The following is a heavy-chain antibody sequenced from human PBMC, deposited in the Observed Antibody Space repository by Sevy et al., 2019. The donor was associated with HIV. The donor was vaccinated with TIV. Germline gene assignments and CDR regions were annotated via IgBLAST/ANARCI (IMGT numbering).Heavy chain of an antibody. D-gene: IGHD2-8*02. CDR3: ARDTPAFCTGGVCFNWFDP. Sequence: GGSLRLSCAASRFSFNGYGMHWVRQAPGKGLEWVAFIRYDGSNKYYADSVKGRFTISRDDSKNTLYLQMNSLRAEDTALYYCARDTPAFCTGGVCFNWFDPWGQGTLVTVSS. V-gene: IGHV3-30*02. J-gene: IGHJ5*02. CDR1: RFSFNGYG. CDR2: IRYDGSNK.